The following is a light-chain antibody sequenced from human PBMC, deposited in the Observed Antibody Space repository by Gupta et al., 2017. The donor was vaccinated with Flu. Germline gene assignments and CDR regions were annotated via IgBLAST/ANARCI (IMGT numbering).Light chain of an antibody. V-gene: IGKV2-30*01. CDR2: QVS. CDR3: MQGAHWPWA. CDR1: QGLVYSDGNTY. J-gene: IGKJ1*01. Sequence: ISCRSSQGLVYSDGNTYLHWFQQSPGQSPRRLIYQVSYRDSGVPDRFSGSGSGTDFTLKISRVEAEDVGIYFCMQGAHWPWAFGQGTTVEIK.